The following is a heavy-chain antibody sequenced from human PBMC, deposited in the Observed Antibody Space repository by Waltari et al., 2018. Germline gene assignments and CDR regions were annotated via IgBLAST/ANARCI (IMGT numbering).Heavy chain of an antibody. J-gene: IGHJ6*03. D-gene: IGHD3-3*01. CDR1: GVTFSSYA. V-gene: IGHV1-69*12. CDR3: AVGRGFLDWGYYMDV. CDR2: IIPIFGTA. Sequence: QVQLVQSGAEVTKPGSSVKVSCKTSGVTFSSYAISRVRQDPGQGLEWMGGIIPIFGTANYAQKFQGRVTITADESTSTAYMELSSLRSEDTAVYYCAVGRGFLDWGYYMDVWGKGTTVTISS.